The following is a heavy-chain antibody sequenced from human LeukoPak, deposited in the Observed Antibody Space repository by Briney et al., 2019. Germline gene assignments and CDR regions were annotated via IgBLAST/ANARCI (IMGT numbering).Heavy chain of an antibody. CDR1: GNSFTTYG. J-gene: IGHJ5*02. Sequence: ASVKVSCKASGNSFTTYGISWVRQAPGQGLEWMGWINVNTKYAQKFQGRVTMTTDTSTSTAYMELRSLRPDDTAVYYCARAPRCNTNSCNSWFDAWGQGTLVPVSS. V-gene: IGHV1-18*01. CDR2: INVNT. CDR3: ARAPRCNTNSCNSWFDA. D-gene: IGHD2-8*01.